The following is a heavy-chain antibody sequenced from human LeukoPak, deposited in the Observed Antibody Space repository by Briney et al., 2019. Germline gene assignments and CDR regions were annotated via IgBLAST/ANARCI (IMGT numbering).Heavy chain of an antibody. V-gene: IGHV4-59*08. Sequence: SETLSLTCTVSGGSISSYYWSWIRQPPGKGLEWIGYIYYSGSTNYNPSLKSRVTISVDTSKNQFSLKLSSVTAADTAVYYCARVWFGEKYYYYYYYMDVWGKGTTVTVSS. CDR3: ARVWFGEKYYYYYYYMDV. J-gene: IGHJ6*03. D-gene: IGHD3-10*01. CDR2: IYYSGST. CDR1: GGSISSYY.